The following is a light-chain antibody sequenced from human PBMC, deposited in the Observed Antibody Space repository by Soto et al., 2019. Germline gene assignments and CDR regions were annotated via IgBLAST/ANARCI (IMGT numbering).Light chain of an antibody. V-gene: IGKV3-15*01. CDR3: QQYNSWPT. CDR2: GAS. Sequence: EIVLTQSPATLSVSPGEITTLSCRSSQSVSSNLAWYQQKPGQTPSLLIYGASTRATGIPARFSGSGSGTEFTLPISSLMSDDFAVYCRQQYNSWPTFGQGTRLDIK. CDR1: QSVSSN. J-gene: IGKJ1*01.